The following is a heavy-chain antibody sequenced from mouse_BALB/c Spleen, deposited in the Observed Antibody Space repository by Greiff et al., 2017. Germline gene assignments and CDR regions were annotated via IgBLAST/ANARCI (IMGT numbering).Heavy chain of an antibody. V-gene: IGHV1-15*01. Sequence: QVQLKQSGAELVRPGASVTLSCKASGYTFTDYEMHWVKQTPVHGLEWIGAIDPETGGTAYNQKFKGKATLTADKSSSTAYMELRSLTSEDSAVYYCTRYGYDGMDYWGQGTSVTVSS. D-gene: IGHD2-2*01. CDR1: GYTFTDYE. CDR3: TRYGYDGMDY. J-gene: IGHJ4*01. CDR2: IDPETGGT.